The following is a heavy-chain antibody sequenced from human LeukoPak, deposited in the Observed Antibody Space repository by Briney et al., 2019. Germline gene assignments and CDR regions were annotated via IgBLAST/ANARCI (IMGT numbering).Heavy chain of an antibody. CDR3: AREASWLFGIYYYYGMDV. CDR2: ISAYNGNT. CDR1: GYTFTSYG. J-gene: IGHJ6*02. Sequence: ASVKVSCKASGYTFTSYGISWVRQAPGQGLEGMGWISAYNGNTNYAQKLQGRVTMTTDTSTSTAYMELRSLRSDDTAVYYCAREASWLFGIYYYYGMDVWGQGTTVTVSS. D-gene: IGHD3-9*01. V-gene: IGHV1-18*01.